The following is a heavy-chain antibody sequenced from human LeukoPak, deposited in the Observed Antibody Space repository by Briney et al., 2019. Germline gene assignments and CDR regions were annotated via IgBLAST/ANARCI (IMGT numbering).Heavy chain of an antibody. CDR2: ISSSSSYI. CDR1: GFTFSSYS. CDR3: ARDPPYYYGSGSYWSY. V-gene: IGHV3-21*01. D-gene: IGHD3-10*01. J-gene: IGHJ4*02. Sequence: KSGGSLRLSCAAPGFTFSSYSMNWVRQAPGKGLEWVSSISSSSSYIYYADSVKGRFTISRDNAKNSLYLQMNSLRAEDTAVYYCARDPPYYYGSGSYWSYRGQGTLVTVSS.